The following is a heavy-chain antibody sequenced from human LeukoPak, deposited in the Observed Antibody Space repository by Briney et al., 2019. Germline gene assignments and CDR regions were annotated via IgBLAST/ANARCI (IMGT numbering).Heavy chain of an antibody. CDR3: ARYPMHCSSTSCPPLGLRFSYNWFDP. J-gene: IGHJ5*02. CDR2: ISAYNGNT. CDR1: GYTFTSYG. Sequence: GASVKVSCKASGYTFTSYGISWVRQAPGQGLEWMGWISAYNGNTNYAQKLQGRVTMTTDTSTSTAYMELRSLRSDDTAVYYCARYPMHCSSTSCPPLGLRFSYNWFDPWGQGTLVTVSS. D-gene: IGHD2-2*01. V-gene: IGHV1-18*01.